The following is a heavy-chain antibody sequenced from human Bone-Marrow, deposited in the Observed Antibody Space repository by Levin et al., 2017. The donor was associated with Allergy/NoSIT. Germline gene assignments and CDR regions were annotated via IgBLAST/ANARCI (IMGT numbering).Heavy chain of an antibody. J-gene: IGHJ5*02. V-gene: IGHV4-61*01. D-gene: IGHD3-22*01. Sequence: PSETLSLTCTVSGDSVSSGSYQWSWIRQPPGKGLEWIGYIYNSETTNYNPSLKSRVTISEDSSKNQFSLKLTSVTAADSAVYYCARQERVWDSRGYYSYKWFDRWGQGTPVTVSS. CDR1: GDSVSSGSYQ. CDR3: ARQERVWDSRGYYSYKWFDR. CDR2: IYNSETT.